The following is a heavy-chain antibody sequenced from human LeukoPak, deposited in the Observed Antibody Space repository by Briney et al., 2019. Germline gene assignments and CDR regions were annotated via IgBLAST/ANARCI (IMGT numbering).Heavy chain of an antibody. V-gene: IGHV3-30*02. Sequence: GGSLRLSCAASGFTFSTYGMNWVRQAPGKGLEWVAVIWFDGSNEYYAESVRGRFTISRDNSKNTLYLQMNSLRAEDTAVYYCAKEASVAGTLWLDYWGQGTLVTVSS. CDR2: IWFDGSNE. CDR3: AKEASVAGTLWLDY. D-gene: IGHD6-19*01. CDR1: GFTFSTYG. J-gene: IGHJ4*02.